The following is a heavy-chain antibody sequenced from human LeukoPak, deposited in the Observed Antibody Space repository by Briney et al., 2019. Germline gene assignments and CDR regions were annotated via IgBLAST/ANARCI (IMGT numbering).Heavy chain of an antibody. CDR1: GGSFSGYY. CDR2: INHSGST. J-gene: IGHJ4*02. CDR3: ARSGEDGWYYYPRGYYFDY. Sequence: ASETLSLTCAVYGGSFSGYYWSWIRQPPGQGLEWIGEINHSGSTNYNPSLKSRVTISVDTSKNQFSLKLSSVPAADTAVYYCARSGEDGWYYYPRGYYFDYWGQGTLVTVSS. V-gene: IGHV4-34*01. D-gene: IGHD3-10*01.